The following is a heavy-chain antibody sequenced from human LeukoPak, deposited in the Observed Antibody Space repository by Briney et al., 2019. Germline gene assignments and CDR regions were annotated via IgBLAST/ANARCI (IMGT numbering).Heavy chain of an antibody. V-gene: IGHV3-21*01. D-gene: IGHD6-13*01. Sequence: GGSLRLSCAASGFTFSDYSMNWVRQAPGKGLEWVSSISDDSNYIYYADSVKGRFTISRDNAKNSLYLQMNSLRAEDTAVYYCARDGIAAAEGYWGQGTLVTVSS. CDR2: ISDDSNYI. CDR1: GFTFSDYS. CDR3: ARDGIAAAEGY. J-gene: IGHJ4*02.